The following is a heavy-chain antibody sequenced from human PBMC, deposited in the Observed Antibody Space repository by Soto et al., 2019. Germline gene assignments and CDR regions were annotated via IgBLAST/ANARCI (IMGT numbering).Heavy chain of an antibody. Sequence: EVQLLESGGGLVQPGGSLRLSCAASGFTFSSYAMSWVRQAPGKGLEWVSAISGSGGSTYYADSVKGRFTISRDNSKNTLYLQMNSLRAEDTAVYHCAKNSNPRYYYYYGMDVWGQGTTVTVSS. V-gene: IGHV3-23*01. D-gene: IGHD4-4*01. CDR1: GFTFSSYA. CDR3: AKNSNPRYYYYYGMDV. CDR2: ISGSGGST. J-gene: IGHJ6*02.